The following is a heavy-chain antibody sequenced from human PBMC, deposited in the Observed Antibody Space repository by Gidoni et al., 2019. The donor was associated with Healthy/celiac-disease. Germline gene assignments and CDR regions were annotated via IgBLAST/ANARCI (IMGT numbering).Heavy chain of an antibody. V-gene: IGHV4-39*07. CDR3: ASQADYDILTGYYLLDY. CDR1: GGSISSSSYY. CDR2: IYYSGST. Sequence: QLQLQESGPGLVKPSETLSLTCTVSGGSISSSSYYWGWIRKPPGKGLEWIGSIYYSGSTYYNPSLKSRVTISVDTSKNQFSLKLSSVTAADTAVYYCASQADYDILTGYYLLDYWGQGTLVTVSS. J-gene: IGHJ4*02. D-gene: IGHD3-9*01.